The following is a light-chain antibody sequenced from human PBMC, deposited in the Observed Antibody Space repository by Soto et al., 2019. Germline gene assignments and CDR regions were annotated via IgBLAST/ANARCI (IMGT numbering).Light chain of an antibody. V-gene: IGLV2-14*03. Sequence: QSVLTQPASVSGSPGQSITISCTGTSSDVAAYNYVSWYQQHPGKAPKLMIYDVSNRPSGVSNRFSGSKSGNTASLTISGRKAEDEADSYCSSYTSSDTVVFGGGTKLTVL. CDR3: SSYTSSDTVV. J-gene: IGLJ2*01. CDR1: SSDVAAYNY. CDR2: DVS.